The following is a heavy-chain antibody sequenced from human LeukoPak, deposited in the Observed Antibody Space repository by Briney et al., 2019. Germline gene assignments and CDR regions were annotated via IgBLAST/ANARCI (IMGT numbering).Heavy chain of an antibody. CDR3: AKDDTKYYNFWTGLLDY. J-gene: IGHJ4*02. CDR1: GFTFSTYN. V-gene: IGHV3-33*06. CDR2: VLYDGSDS. Sequence: QPGRSLRLSCTASGFTFSTYNIHWVRQAPGKGLEWAAIVLYDGSDSYYADSVKGRFTISRDNSKNTLSLQMDSLRAEDTAVYYCAKDDTKYYNFWTGLLDYWGQGTLVTVSS. D-gene: IGHD3-3*01.